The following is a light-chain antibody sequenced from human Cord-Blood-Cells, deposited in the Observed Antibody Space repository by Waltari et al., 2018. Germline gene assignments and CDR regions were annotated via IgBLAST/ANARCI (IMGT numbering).Light chain of an antibody. V-gene: IGKV3-15*01. CDR2: GAS. CDR3: QQYNNWPPKYT. CDR1: QSVSSN. J-gene: IGKJ2*01. Sequence: EIVRTQSPATLYASPGERATLSCRASQSVSSNLAWYQQKPGQAPRLLIYGASTRATGIPARFSGSGSGTEFTLTISSLQSEDFAVYYCQQYNNWPPKYTFGQGTKLEIK.